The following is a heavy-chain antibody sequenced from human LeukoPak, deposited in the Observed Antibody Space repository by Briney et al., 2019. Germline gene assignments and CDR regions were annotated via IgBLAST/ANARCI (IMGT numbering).Heavy chain of an antibody. J-gene: IGHJ4*02. V-gene: IGHV4-39*07. Sequence: PLETLSLTRTVSLGSIHGGIYYWGGIRQPPGGGLEFIVIIYYSGSTYYNPFLKTRVTISVATSKNQFSLKLSSVTAADTAFYYCARIDWNQDYYFDSWGQGTLVTVSS. CDR1: LGSIHGGIYY. D-gene: IGHD1-1*01. CDR2: IYYSGST. CDR3: ARIDWNQDYYFDS.